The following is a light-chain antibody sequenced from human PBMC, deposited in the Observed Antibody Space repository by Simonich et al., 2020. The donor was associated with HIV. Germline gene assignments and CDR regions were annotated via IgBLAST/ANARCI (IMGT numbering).Light chain of an antibody. J-gene: IGKJ1*01. V-gene: IGKV4-1*01. CDR2: WAS. CDR3: QQYYITPHT. CDR1: QNVLYSFNNNNY. Sequence: DIVMTQSPDSLAVSLGERATINCKSSQNVLYSFNNNNYLAWYQQKPGQPPNLLIYWASTRESGVPDRFRGIGSGTHFSLNISSLQAEDAAVYYCQQYYITPHTFGQGTKVEIK.